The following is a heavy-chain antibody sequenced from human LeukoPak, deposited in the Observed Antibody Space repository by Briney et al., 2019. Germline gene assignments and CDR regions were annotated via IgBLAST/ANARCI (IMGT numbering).Heavy chain of an antibody. V-gene: IGHV4-4*07. CDR3: ARVDLRAAYFDY. Sequence: SETLSLTCTVSGGSISSYYWSWIRQPAGKGLEWIGRICTSGSTGYNPSLKSRVTMSVDTSKNQFSLKLSSVTAADTAVYYCARVDLRAAYFDYWGQGTLVTVSS. D-gene: IGHD2-15*01. J-gene: IGHJ4*02. CDR1: GGSISSYY. CDR2: ICTSGST.